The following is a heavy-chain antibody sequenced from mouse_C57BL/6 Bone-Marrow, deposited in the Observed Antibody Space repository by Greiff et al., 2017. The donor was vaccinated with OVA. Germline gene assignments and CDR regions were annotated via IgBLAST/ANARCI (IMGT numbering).Heavy chain of an antibody. CDR3: ARTGNFYYGSLWYFDV. V-gene: IGHV1-18*01. CDR1: GYTFTDYN. CDR2: INPNNGGT. D-gene: IGHD1-1*01. J-gene: IGHJ1*03. Sequence: EVQLQQSGPELVKPGASVKIPCKASGYTFTDYNMDWVKQSNGKSLEWIGDINPNNGGTIYNQKFKGKATLTVDKSSSTAYMELRSLTSEDTAVYYCARTGNFYYGSLWYFDVWGTGTTVTVSS.